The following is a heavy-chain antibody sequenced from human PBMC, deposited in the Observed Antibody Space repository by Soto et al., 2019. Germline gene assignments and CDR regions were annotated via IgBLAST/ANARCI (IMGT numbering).Heavy chain of an antibody. CDR2: IIPMFGTA. Sequence: QVQLVQSGAEVKKPGSSVKVSCKASGGTFSSYGISWVRQAPGQGLEWMGGIIPMFGTANYEQKFPGRVTITADDSTIPAYMEGSSLRSEDTAVYYCAREGNPDGYTPPGTSGFDYWGQGTLVTVSS. J-gene: IGHJ4*02. D-gene: IGHD5-18*01. CDR1: GGTFSSYG. CDR3: AREGNPDGYTPPGTSGFDY. V-gene: IGHV1-69*12.